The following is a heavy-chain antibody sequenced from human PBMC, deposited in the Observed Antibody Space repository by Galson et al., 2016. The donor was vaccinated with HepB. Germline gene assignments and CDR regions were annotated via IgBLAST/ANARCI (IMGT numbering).Heavy chain of an antibody. Sequence: SCKASGGTFNPYSLSWVRQAPGQGLEWMGGIIAAYHISNFAQHFRGRVTITADKSTNTAYTELRSLTSEDTAVYYCARGGHDSSGYYFADYYFYSMDVWGQGTTVTVSS. CDR2: IIAAYHIS. J-gene: IGHJ6*02. CDR3: ARGGHDSSGYYFADYYFYSMDV. D-gene: IGHD3-22*01. CDR1: GGTFNPYS. V-gene: IGHV1-69*17.